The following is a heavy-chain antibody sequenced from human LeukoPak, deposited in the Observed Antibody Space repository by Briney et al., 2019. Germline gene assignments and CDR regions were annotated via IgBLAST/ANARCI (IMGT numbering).Heavy chain of an antibody. V-gene: IGHV3-21*04. CDR1: GFTFSNSA. D-gene: IGHD6-19*01. Sequence: PGGSLRLSCAASGFTFSNSAMNWVRQAPGKGLEWVSSISSTSIYTYYADSVKGRFTISRDSYKNTLYLQMSSLRAEDTAVYYCARGGYISGWYRDWGQGTLVTVSS. CDR2: ISSTSIYT. CDR3: ARGGYISGWYRD. J-gene: IGHJ4*02.